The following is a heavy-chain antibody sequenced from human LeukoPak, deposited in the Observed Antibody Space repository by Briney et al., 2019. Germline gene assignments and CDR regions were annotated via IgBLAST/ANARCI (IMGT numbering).Heavy chain of an antibody. CDR3: AREGVAAAGAFDN. V-gene: IGHV4-39*07. Sequence: SETLSLTCTVSGGSVSSGLYYWVWIRQPPGKGLEWIGSVYYSGSTYYNPSLKSRLTMSVDTSNNQFSLKLRSVTAADTAVYYCAREGVAAAGAFDNWGQGTLVTVSA. J-gene: IGHJ4*02. D-gene: IGHD6-13*01. CDR2: VYYSGST. CDR1: GGSVSSGLYY.